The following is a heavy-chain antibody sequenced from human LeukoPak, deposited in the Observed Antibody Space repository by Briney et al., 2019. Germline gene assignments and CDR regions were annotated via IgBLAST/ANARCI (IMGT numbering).Heavy chain of an antibody. V-gene: IGHV4-4*09. CDR2: IYASGNT. D-gene: IGHD4-17*01. Sequence: SETLSLTCTVSGGAISGYYWGWIRQPPGKGLEYIGDIYASGNTKYNPSLQSRVTMSVDRSKRQFSLELRSVTVADTAVDYCARLPLRERGFDPWGQGTLVTVSS. J-gene: IGHJ5*02. CDR3: ARLPLRERGFDP. CDR1: GGAISGYY.